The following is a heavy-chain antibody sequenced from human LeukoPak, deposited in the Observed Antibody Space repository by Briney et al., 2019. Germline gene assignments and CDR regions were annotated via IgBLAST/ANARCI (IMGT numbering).Heavy chain of an antibody. D-gene: IGHD2-2*01. CDR1: GGSISSYY. CDR2: IFYSGST. Sequence: SETLSLTCTVSGGSISSYYWSWIRQPPGKGLEWIGYIFYSGSTSYNPSLKSRVTISVDTSKNQFSLKLSSVTAADTAVYYCARVPAHYCSSTSCEDSWFDPWGQGTLVTVPS. V-gene: IGHV4-59*08. CDR3: ARVPAHYCSSTSCEDSWFDP. J-gene: IGHJ5*02.